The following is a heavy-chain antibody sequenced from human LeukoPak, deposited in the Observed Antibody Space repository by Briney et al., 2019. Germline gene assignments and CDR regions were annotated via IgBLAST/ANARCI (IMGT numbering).Heavy chain of an antibody. CDR3: ARGPRYNWNDSVNWFDP. CDR1: GYTFAGYY. CDR2: INPNSGGT. J-gene: IGHJ5*02. Sequence: ASVKVSCKASGYTFAGYYMHWVRQAPGQGLEWMGWINPNSGGTNYAQKFQGRVTMTRDTSISTAYMELSRLRSDDTAVYYCARGPRYNWNDSVNWFDPWGQGTLVTVSS. V-gene: IGHV1-2*02. D-gene: IGHD1-1*01.